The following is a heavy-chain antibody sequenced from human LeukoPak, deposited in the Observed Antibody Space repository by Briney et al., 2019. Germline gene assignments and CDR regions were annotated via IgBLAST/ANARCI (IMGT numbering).Heavy chain of an antibody. V-gene: IGHV4-4*02. Sequence: SETLSLTCALSGGSISSSNWWSWVRQPPGKGREWIGEIYHIGSTNYNPSLKSRVTISVDKSKNQFSLKLCSVTAPDTALYYCATIGSSWGSDYWGQGNLVTVSS. CDR2: IYHIGST. J-gene: IGHJ4*02. D-gene: IGHD6-13*01. CDR3: ATIGSSWGSDY. CDR1: GGSISSSNW.